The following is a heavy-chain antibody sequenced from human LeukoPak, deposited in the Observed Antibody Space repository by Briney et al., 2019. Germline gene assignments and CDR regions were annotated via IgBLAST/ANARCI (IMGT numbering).Heavy chain of an antibody. CDR1: GYSISSGYY. CDR3: ARSHPQITMVRGVIMANDYYYYMDV. CDR2: IYHSGFT. D-gene: IGHD3-10*01. Sequence: PSETLSLTCTVSGYSISSGYYWGWIRQPPGKGLEWIGTIYHSGFTYYNPSLKSRVTISVDTSKNQFSLKLSSVTAADTAVYYCARSHPQITMVRGVIMANDYYYYMDVWGKGTTVTVSS. V-gene: IGHV4-38-2*02. J-gene: IGHJ6*03.